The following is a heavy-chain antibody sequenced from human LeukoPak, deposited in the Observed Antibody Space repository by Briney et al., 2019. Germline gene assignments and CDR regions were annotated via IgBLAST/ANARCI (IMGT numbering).Heavy chain of an antibody. CDR3: ARVLGSYYYYGMDV. J-gene: IGHJ6*02. CDR2: ISSSSSYI. CDR1: GFTFSSYS. Sequence: PGGSLRLSCAASGFTFSSYSMNWVRQAPGKGLEWVSSISSSSSYIYYADSVKGRFNISRDNAKNSLYLQMNSLRAEDTAVYYCARVLGSYYYYGMDVWGQGTTVTVSS. D-gene: IGHD3-10*02. V-gene: IGHV3-21*01.